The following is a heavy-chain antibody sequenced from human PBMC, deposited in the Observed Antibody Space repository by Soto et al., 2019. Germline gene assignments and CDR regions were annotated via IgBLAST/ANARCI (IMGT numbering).Heavy chain of an antibody. CDR1: GYTFSNYG. Sequence: QVQLVQSGAEVKKPGASVKVSCKTSGYTFSNYGITWVRQAPGQGLEWVGWISAKTGNTKYAQNFQGRVTMTADTSTSTASMELESLRSDDTAVYYGARVIVRHGAYEFQGYWGQGTLVTVSS. CDR2: ISAKTGNT. J-gene: IGHJ4*02. CDR3: ARVIVRHGAYEFQGY. V-gene: IGHV1-18*01. D-gene: IGHD5-12*01.